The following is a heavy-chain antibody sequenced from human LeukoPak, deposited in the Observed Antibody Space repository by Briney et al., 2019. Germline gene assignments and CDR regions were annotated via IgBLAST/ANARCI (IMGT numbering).Heavy chain of an antibody. Sequence: PGGSLRLSCVASGFTFSTYAVSWVRQAPGKGLEWVSTISDSGHSTYYADSVNGRFTISRDNSKNTLYLQMNSLGAEDTAFYYCAKSASTIYRGYFDYWGQGTLVTVSS. V-gene: IGHV3-23*01. D-gene: IGHD5-24*01. CDR3: AKSASTIYRGYFDY. CDR1: GFTFSTYA. J-gene: IGHJ4*02. CDR2: ISDSGHST.